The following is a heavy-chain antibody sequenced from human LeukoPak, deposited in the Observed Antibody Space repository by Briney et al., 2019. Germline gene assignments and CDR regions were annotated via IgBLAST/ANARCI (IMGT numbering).Heavy chain of an antibody. CDR1: GYTFTSYG. Sequence: ASVKVSCKASGYTFTSYGISWVRQAPGQGLEWMGWISAYNGNTNYAQKLQGRVTMTTDTSTSTAYTELRSLRSDDTAVYYCARDRERVVATMGYYWGQGTLVTVSS. CDR3: ARDRERVVATMGYY. J-gene: IGHJ4*02. CDR2: ISAYNGNT. D-gene: IGHD5-12*01. V-gene: IGHV1-18*01.